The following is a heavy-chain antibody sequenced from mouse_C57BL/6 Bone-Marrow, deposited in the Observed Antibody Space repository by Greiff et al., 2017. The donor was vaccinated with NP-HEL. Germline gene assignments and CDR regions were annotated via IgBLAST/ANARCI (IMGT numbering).Heavy chain of an antibody. Sequence: QVQLQQSGAELARPGASVKMSCKASGYTFTSYTMHWVKQRPGQGLEWIGYINPSSGYPKYNQKFKDKATLTADKSSSTAYMQLSSLTSEDSAVYYCARWGWYYAMDYWGQGTSVTVSS. CDR1: GYTFTSYT. V-gene: IGHV1-4*01. CDR3: ARWGWYYAMDY. CDR2: INPSSGYP. D-gene: IGHD1-1*02. J-gene: IGHJ4*01.